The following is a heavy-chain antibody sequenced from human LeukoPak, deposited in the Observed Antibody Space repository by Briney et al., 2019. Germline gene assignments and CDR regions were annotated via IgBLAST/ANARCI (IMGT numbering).Heavy chain of an antibody. CDR3: ARARRYCSSTSCYSDFHY. D-gene: IGHD2-2*01. CDR1: GYTFTSYD. Sequence: ASVKVSCKASGYTFTSYDINWVRQATGQGLEWMGWMNPNSGNTGYAQKFQGRVTITRNTPISTAYMELSSLRSEDTAVYYCARARRYCSSTSCYSDFHYWGQGTLVTVSS. V-gene: IGHV1-8*03. CDR2: MNPNSGNT. J-gene: IGHJ4*02.